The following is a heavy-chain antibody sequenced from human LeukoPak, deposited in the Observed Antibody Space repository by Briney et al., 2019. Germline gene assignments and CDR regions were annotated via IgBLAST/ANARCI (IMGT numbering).Heavy chain of an antibody. CDR2: IKQGGGEI. J-gene: IGHJ4*02. CDR3: VRDKIVGATILDY. V-gene: IGHV3-7*01. Sequence: GGSLRLSCAASGFTFSSYSMNWVRQAPGKGLEWVANIKQGGGEIYYVDSVKGRFTISRDNAKNSLYLQMNSLRAEDTGIYYCVRDKIVGATILDYWGQGTQVTVSS. CDR1: GFTFSSYS. D-gene: IGHD1-26*01.